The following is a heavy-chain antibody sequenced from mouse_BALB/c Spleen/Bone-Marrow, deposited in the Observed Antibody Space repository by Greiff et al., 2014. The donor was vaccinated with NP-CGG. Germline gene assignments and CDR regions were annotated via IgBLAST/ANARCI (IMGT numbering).Heavy chain of an antibody. Sequence: EVQVVESGPELVKPGASMKISCKASGYSFTGYTMNWVKQSHGKNLEWIGLINPYNGGTSYNQKFKGKATLTVDKSSSTAYMEPLSLTSEDSAVYYCARDYYGSSYGFAYWGQGTLVTVSA. CDR1: GYSFTGYT. J-gene: IGHJ3*01. D-gene: IGHD1-1*01. CDR3: ARDYYGSSYGFAY. V-gene: IGHV1-18*01. CDR2: INPYNGGT.